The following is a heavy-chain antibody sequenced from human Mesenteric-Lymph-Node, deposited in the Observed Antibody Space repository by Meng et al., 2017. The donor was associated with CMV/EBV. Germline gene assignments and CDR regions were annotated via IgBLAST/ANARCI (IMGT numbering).Heavy chain of an antibody. J-gene: IGHJ4*02. CDR2: INHSGST. D-gene: IGHD4-23*01. V-gene: IGHV4-34*01. CDR1: GGSFSGYY. Sequence: QGPLQQWGAGLVKPSETLSLTCAVYGGSFSGYYWSWIRQPPGKGLEWIGEINHSGSTNYNPSLKSRVTISVDTSKNQFSLKLSSVTAADTAVYYCARHQRWLKSEGGFNYWGQGTLVTVSS. CDR3: ARHQRWLKSEGGFNY.